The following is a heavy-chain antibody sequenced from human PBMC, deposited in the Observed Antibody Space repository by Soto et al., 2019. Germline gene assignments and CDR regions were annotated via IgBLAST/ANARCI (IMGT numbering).Heavy chain of an antibody. Sequence: ASVKVSCKASGYTFTSYAMHWVRQAPGQRLEWMGWINADNGNTNYSQKFQGRVTMTRDTSTSTAYMELRSLRSDDTAVYYCARAPHYGDYPFDYWGQGTLVTVSS. D-gene: IGHD4-17*01. CDR1: GYTFTSYA. CDR2: INADNGNT. V-gene: IGHV1-3*01. CDR3: ARAPHYGDYPFDY. J-gene: IGHJ4*02.